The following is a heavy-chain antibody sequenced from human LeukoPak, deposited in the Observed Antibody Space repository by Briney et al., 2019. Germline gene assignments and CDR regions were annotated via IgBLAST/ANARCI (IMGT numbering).Heavy chain of an antibody. Sequence: GGSLRLSCAASGFTFSDYCMSWIRQAPGKGLEWVSYISSSGSTIYYADSVKGRFTISRDNAKNSLYLQMNSLRAEDTAVYYCAGGITIFGVATFDPWGQGTLVTVSS. V-gene: IGHV3-11*01. D-gene: IGHD3-3*01. CDR2: ISSSGSTI. J-gene: IGHJ5*02. CDR3: AGGITIFGVATFDP. CDR1: GFTFSDYC.